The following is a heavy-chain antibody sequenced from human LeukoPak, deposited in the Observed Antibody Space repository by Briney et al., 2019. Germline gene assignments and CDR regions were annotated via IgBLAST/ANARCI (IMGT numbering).Heavy chain of an antibody. D-gene: IGHD6-6*01. Sequence: ASVKVSCKASGYTFTSHYMHWVRQAPGRGLEWMGIINPSSGSTTYAQKFQGRVTMTRDTSTSTVYMDLSSLRSEDTAIYYCARDPYTSSLFDYWGQGTLVTVSS. V-gene: IGHV1-46*01. J-gene: IGHJ4*02. CDR2: INPSSGST. CDR1: GYTFTSHY. CDR3: ARDPYTSSLFDY.